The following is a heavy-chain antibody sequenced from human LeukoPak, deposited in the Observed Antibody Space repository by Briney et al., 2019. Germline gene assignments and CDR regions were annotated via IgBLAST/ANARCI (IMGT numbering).Heavy chain of an antibody. Sequence: ASVTVSCKASGYTFTSYDINWVRQAAGQGREWMGWMNPNSGNTGYAQKFQGRVTMTRNTSISTAYMELSSLRSEDTAVYYCARDVAAAAGSYFDYWGQGTLVTVSS. D-gene: IGHD2-15*01. V-gene: IGHV1-8*01. CDR1: GYTFTSYD. J-gene: IGHJ4*02. CDR2: MNPNSGNT. CDR3: ARDVAAAAGSYFDY.